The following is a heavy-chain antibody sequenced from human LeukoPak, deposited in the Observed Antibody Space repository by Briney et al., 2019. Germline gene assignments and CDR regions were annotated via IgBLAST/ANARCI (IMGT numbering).Heavy chain of an antibody. Sequence: PGGSLRLSCAASGFTFSSYSMNWVRQAPGKGLEWVSYISSSSSTIYYADSVKGRFTISRDNAKNTLYLQMNSLRAEDTAVYYCARENSGGYYQFDYWGQGTLVTVSS. CDR1: GFTFSSYS. V-gene: IGHV3-48*01. CDR3: ARENSGGYYQFDY. J-gene: IGHJ4*02. D-gene: IGHD1-26*01. CDR2: ISSSSSTI.